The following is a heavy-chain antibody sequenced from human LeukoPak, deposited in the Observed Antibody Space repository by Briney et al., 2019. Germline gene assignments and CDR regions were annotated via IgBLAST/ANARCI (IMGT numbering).Heavy chain of an antibody. CDR3: AREGCSSTSCYGIYYYYYGMDV. V-gene: IGHV4-34*01. D-gene: IGHD2-2*01. J-gene: IGHJ6*02. Sequence: SETLSLTCAVYGGSFSGYYWSWIRQPPGKGLEWIGEIYHSGSTNYNPSLKSRVTISVDKSKNQFSLKLSSVTAADTAVYYCAREGCSSTSCYGIYYYYYGMDVWGQGTTVTVSS. CDR2: IYHSGST. CDR1: GGSFSGYY.